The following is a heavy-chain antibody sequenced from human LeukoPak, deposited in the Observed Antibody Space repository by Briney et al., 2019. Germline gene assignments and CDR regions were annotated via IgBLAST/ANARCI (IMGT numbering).Heavy chain of an antibody. V-gene: IGHV3-53*01. CDR2: IYSGGST. CDR3: ARDSLTPWCMLCQTIPYGMDV. J-gene: IGHJ6*02. Sequence: GGSLRLSCAASGFTVSSNYMSWVRQAPGKGLEWVSVIYSGGSTYYADSVKGRFAISRNNAKNSLYLQMNSLRDDDTAEYYCARDSLTPWCMLCQTIPYGMDVSGQGTTVTVSS. CDR1: GFTVSSNY. D-gene: IGHD2-8*01.